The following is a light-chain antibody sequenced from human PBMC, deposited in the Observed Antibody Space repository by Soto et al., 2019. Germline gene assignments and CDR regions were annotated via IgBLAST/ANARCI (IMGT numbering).Light chain of an antibody. J-gene: IGKJ1*01. CDR2: AAS. Sequence: ILLTQSPSSLSASVGDRVTITCRASQGIDTSLAWYQQKPGKAPKLLTYAASNFQSGVPSRFSGSGSGTHFTLTISSLQPEDFATYYCQQYNSYPWTFGQGTKVDI. CDR1: QGIDTS. V-gene: IGKV1-9*01. CDR3: QQYNSYPWT.